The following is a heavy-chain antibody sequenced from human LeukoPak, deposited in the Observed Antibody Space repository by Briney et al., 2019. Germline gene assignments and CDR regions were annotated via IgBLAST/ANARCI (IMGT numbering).Heavy chain of an antibody. CDR3: ATVSSSSWYWFDP. J-gene: IGHJ5*02. CDR2: FDPEDGET. V-gene: IGHV1-24*01. Sequence: ASVKVSCKVSGYTLTELSMHWVRQAPGKGLEWMGGFDPEDGETIYAQKFQGRVTMTEDTSTDTAYMELSSLRSEDTAVYHCATVSSSSWYWFDPWGQGTLVTVSS. CDR1: GYTLTELS. D-gene: IGHD6-13*01.